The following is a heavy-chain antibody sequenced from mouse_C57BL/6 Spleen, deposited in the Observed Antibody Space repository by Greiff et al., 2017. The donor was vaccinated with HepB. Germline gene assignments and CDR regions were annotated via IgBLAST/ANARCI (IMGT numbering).Heavy chain of an antibody. CDR3: ARPQLGRFYAMDY. CDR1: GFSLTSYG. V-gene: IGHV2-2*01. D-gene: IGHD4-1*02. J-gene: IGHJ4*01. Sequence: VQLQQSGPGLVQPSQSLSITCTVSGFSLTSYGVHWVRQSPGKGLEWLGVIWSGGSTDYNAAFISRLSISKDNSKSQVFFKMNSLQADDTAIYYCARPQLGRFYAMDYWGQGTSVTVSS. CDR2: IWSGGST.